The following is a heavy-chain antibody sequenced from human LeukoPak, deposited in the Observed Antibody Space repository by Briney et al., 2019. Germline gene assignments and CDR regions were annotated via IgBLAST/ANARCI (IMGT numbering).Heavy chain of an antibody. V-gene: IGHV3-48*01. CDR2: ISSSSSTI. J-gene: IGHJ6*03. CDR1: GFTFSSYS. CDR3: ARDGPLPIWGNYYYYMDV. D-gene: IGHD3-16*01. Sequence: GGSLRLSCAASGFTFSSYSMNWVRQAPGKGLEWVSYISSSSSTIYYADSVKGRFTISRDNSKNTLYLQMNSLRAEDTAVYYCARDGPLPIWGNYYYYMDVWGKGTTVTVSS.